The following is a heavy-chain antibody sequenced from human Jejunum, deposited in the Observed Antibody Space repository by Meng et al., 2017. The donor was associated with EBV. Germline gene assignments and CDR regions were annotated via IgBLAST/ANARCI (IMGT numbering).Heavy chain of an antibody. V-gene: IGHV4-4*03. D-gene: IGHD3-16*01. CDR3: THYIWGTRPDGVD. Sequence: VQLQQSGPGLVNLPXXLXPTCAVSGGSFSSNNWWSWVRRPPGKGLEWIGEAHHSGSTNYNPSLKSRVNISVDKSKDEFSLKLNCETAADTGVYYCTHYIWGTRPDGVDWGQGTLVTVSS. CDR2: AHHSGST. J-gene: IGHJ4*02. CDR1: GGSFSSNNW.